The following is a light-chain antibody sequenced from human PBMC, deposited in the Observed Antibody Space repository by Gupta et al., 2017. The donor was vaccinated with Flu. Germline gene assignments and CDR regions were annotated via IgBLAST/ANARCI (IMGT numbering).Light chain of an antibody. CDR2: EVS. J-gene: IGKJ3*01. V-gene: IGKV2D-29*01. CDR3: MQTIQLPFT. CDR1: QCLPHSGGKAY. Sequence: TPGPPASIACTSRQCLPHSGGKAYLYWYLQKPGQPPQLLIFEVSNRVSGVPARFSGSGSGTDFTLKISRVEAEDVGVYYCMQTIQLPFTFGPGTKVDIK.